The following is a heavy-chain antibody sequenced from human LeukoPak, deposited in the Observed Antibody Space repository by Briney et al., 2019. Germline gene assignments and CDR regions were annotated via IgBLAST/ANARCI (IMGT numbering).Heavy chain of an antibody. CDR1: GLSFADSW. Sequence: GGSLRLSCAASGLSFADSWMHWVRQAPGKGLVWVSRINNDGSDTRYADSVRGRFTISRDNAKNTLYLQMNSLRAEDTAVYYCARVSGLGMNEYCQHWGQGTLVTVPS. V-gene: IGHV3-74*01. J-gene: IGHJ1*01. D-gene: IGHD3-10*01. CDR3: ARVSGLGMNEYCQH. CDR2: INNDGSDT.